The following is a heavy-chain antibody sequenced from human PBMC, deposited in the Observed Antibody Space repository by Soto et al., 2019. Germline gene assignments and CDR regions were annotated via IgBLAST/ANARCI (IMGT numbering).Heavy chain of an antibody. Sequence: SETLSLTCTVSGGSISSYYWSWIRQPPGKGLEWIGYIYYSGSTNYNPSLKSRVTISVDTSKNQISLKLSSVTAADTAVYYCARVSNSGSYYDAFDIWGQGTMVTVS. J-gene: IGHJ3*02. CDR1: GGSISSYY. D-gene: IGHD1-26*01. CDR2: IYYSGST. CDR3: ARVSNSGSYYDAFDI. V-gene: IGHV4-59*01.